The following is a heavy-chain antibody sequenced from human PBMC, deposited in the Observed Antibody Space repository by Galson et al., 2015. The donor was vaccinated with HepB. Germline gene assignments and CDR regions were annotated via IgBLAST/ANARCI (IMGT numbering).Heavy chain of an antibody. CDR3: ARDREMSTRWPDYYLHSGMDV. V-gene: IGHV3-30*01. CDR1: GFTFSTYT. J-gene: IGHJ6*02. Sequence: SLRLSCAASGFTFSTYTMHWVRQAPGKGLEWVSLTSYDEGNKNYADSVKGRFTISRDNSKNTLYLQMNSLRPEDTAVYYCARDREMSTRWPDYYLHSGMDVWGQGTTVTVSS. D-gene: IGHD5-24*01. CDR2: TSYDEGNK.